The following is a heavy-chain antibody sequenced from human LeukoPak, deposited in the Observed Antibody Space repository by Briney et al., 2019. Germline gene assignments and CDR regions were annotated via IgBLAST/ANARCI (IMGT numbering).Heavy chain of an antibody. V-gene: IGHV4-34*01. J-gene: IGHJ5*02. CDR1: GGSFSGYY. CDR2: INHSGST. D-gene: IGHD6-13*01. Sequence: PETLSLTCAVYGGSFSGYYWSWIRQPPGKGLEWIGEINHSGSTNYNPSLKSRVTISVDTSKNQFSLKLSSVTAADTAVYYCARRRYSSSWYVGNWFDPWGQGTLVTVSS. CDR3: ARRRYSSSWYVGNWFDP.